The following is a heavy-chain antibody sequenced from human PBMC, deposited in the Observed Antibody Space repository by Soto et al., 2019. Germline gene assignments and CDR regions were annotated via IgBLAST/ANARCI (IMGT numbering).Heavy chain of an antibody. CDR1: GYPFTGYW. Sequence: GESLKISCKGSGYPFTGYWIAWVRQMPGKGLEWMGIIFPGNSNTIYSPSFQGQVLISVDKSISTAYLHWGTLKASDTAMYFCARQYVGVPTIPLLSYDYWCLGTLVTV. D-gene: IGHD2-21*02. CDR2: IFPGNSNT. V-gene: IGHV5-51*01. CDR3: ARQYVGVPTIPLLSYDY. J-gene: IGHJ4*02.